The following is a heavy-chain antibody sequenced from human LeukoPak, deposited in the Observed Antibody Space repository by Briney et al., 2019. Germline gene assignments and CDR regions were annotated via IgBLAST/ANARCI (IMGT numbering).Heavy chain of an antibody. CDR3: AREENYYDSSGYYRFDY. J-gene: IGHJ4*02. D-gene: IGHD3-22*01. CDR1: GFTFSDYY. Sequence: GGSLRVSCAASGFTFSDYYMTWLRQAPGKGLEWVSYISTSGSTMYYADSVKGRFTISRDNAKNSLYLQMNSLRAEDTAVYYCAREENYYDSSGYYRFDYWGQGTLVTVSS. CDR2: ISTSGSTM. V-gene: IGHV3-11*01.